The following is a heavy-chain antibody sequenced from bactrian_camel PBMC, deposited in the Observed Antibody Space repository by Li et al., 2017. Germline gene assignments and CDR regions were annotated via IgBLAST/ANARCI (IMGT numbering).Heavy chain of an antibody. D-gene: IGHD2*01. CDR3: AVYDAYAGRCSFREDYYDY. CDR2: IYSAGVTT. Sequence: VQLVESGGGSVQAGESLRLSCVASGYTLPMNMGWFRQAPGKEREGVATIYSAGVTTYYADSVKGRFTISQDNASKTVVLQMKSLKAEDTAMYHCAVYDAYAGRCSFREDYYDYWGPGTQVTVS. J-gene: IGHJ4*01. V-gene: IGHV3S40*01. CDR1: GYTLPMN.